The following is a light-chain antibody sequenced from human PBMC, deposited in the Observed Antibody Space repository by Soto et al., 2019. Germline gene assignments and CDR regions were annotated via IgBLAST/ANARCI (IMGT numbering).Light chain of an antibody. CDR2: DAS. CDR1: QSVKNS. J-gene: IGKJ1*01. V-gene: IGKV3-11*01. CDR3: QQRSNWPPT. Sequence: EVVLTQSPATLSLSPGERATLSCRASQSVKNSLAWYQQTPGQAPRLLIYDASNRATGIPARFRGSGSGTDFTHTISSLEPEDFAVYFCQQRSNWPPTFGQGTKVEIK.